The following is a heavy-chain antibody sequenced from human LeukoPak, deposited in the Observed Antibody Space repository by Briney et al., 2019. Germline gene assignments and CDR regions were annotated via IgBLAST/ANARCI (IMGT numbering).Heavy chain of an antibody. D-gene: IGHD5-18*01. CDR3: ARERGVYSYGCAFDI. V-gene: IGHV1-69*05. J-gene: IGHJ3*02. Sequence: EASVKVSCKASGGTFSSYAISWVRQAPGQGLEWMGRIIPIFGTANYAQKFQGRVTITTDESTSTAYMELSSLRSEDTAVYYCARERGVYSYGCAFDIWGQGTMVTVSS. CDR2: IIPIFGTA. CDR1: GGTFSSYA.